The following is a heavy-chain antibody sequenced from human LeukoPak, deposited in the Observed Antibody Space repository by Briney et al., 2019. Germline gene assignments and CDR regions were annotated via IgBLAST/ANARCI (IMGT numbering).Heavy chain of an antibody. D-gene: IGHD2/OR15-2a*01. J-gene: IGHJ6*03. CDR1: GFTFSTYS. Sequence: SGGSLRLSCEASGFTFSTYSMTWIRQAPGKGLEWVSYISGSSSTIWYADSVRGRFTISRDNARNLLYLQMNRLRAEDTAVYYCARPPAWVKYYMDVWGKGTTVIVSS. V-gene: IGHV3-48*01. CDR3: ARPPAWVKYYMDV. CDR2: ISGSSSTI.